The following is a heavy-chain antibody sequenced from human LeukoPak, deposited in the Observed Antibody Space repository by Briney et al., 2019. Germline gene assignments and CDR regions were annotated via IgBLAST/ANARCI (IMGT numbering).Heavy chain of an antibody. J-gene: IGHJ4*02. V-gene: IGHV3-30*18. CDR2: ISYDGSNK. CDR3: AKGKAPFHYDWWYFDY. CDR1: GFTFSSYA. Sequence: GGSLRLSCAASGFTFSSYAMTWVRQAPGKGLEWVAVISYDGSNKYSADSVRGRFTISRDNSKNTLYLQMNSLRAEDTAVYYCAKGKAPFHYDWWYFDYWGQGTLVTVSS. D-gene: IGHD3-3*01.